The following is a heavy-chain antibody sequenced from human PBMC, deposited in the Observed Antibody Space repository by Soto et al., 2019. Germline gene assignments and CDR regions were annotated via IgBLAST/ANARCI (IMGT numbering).Heavy chain of an antibody. D-gene: IGHD3-3*01. J-gene: IGHJ4*02. CDR2: FDPEDGET. V-gene: IGHV1-24*01. CDR1: GYTLTELS. CDR3: ATLPPSAYYDFWSGYSDY. Sequence: GPVKVSCKVSGYTLTELSMHWVRQAPGKGLEWMGGFDPEDGETIYAQKFQGRVTMTEDTSTDTAYMELSSLRSEDTAVYYCATLPPSAYYDFWSGYSDYWGQGTLVTVSS.